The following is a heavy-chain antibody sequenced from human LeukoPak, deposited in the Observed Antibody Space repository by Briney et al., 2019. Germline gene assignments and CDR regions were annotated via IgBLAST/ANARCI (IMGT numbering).Heavy chain of an antibody. CDR2: ISGSGGST. CDR1: GFTFSSYA. J-gene: IGHJ4*02. CDR3: AKDRIRYCSSTSCARPFDY. D-gene: IGHD2-2*01. V-gene: IGHV3-23*01. Sequence: GGSLRLSCAASGFTFSSYAMSWVRQAPGKELEWVSAISGSGGSTYYADSVKGRFTISRDNSKNTLYLQMNSLRAEDTAVYYCAKDRIRYCSSTSCARPFDYWGQGTLVTVSS.